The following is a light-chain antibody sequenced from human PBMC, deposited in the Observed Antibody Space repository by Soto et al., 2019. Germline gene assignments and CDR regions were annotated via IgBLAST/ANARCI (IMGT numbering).Light chain of an antibody. CDR2: GAS. CDR1: QGISTY. CDR3: QQYDNVFT. J-gene: IGKJ5*01. Sequence: DIQMTQSPSSLSASVGDRVTITCRASQGISTYLNWYQQKPGKAPKLLIYGASNLETGVPSRFSGSGSGTDFTFTISSLQPEDIATYFCQQYDNVFTFGQGRRLEV. V-gene: IGKV1-33*01.